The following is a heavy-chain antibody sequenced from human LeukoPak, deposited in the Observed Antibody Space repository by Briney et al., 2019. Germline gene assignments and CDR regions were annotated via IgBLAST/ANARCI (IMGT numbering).Heavy chain of an antibody. J-gene: IGHJ4*02. Sequence: GASVKVSCKASGYTFTGYHMHWVRQAPGQGLEWMGWINSNSGGPKYAQKFQGRVTMTRDTSISTVYMELNTLISDDTAVYYCARYLSGYDYFDYWGQGTLVTVSS. D-gene: IGHD5-12*01. CDR2: INSNSGGP. CDR3: ARYLSGYDYFDY. V-gene: IGHV1-2*02. CDR1: GYTFTGYH.